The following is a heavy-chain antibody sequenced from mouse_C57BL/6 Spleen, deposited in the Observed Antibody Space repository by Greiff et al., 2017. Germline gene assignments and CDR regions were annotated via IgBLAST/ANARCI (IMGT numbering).Heavy chain of an antibody. CDR3: ARTISYFDY. CDR2: INPGSGGT. D-gene: IGHD1-1*02. J-gene: IGHJ2*01. Sequence: VQLQQSGAELVRPGTSVKVSCKASGYAFTNYLIEWVKQRPGQGLEWIGVINPGSGGTNYNEKFKGKATLTADKSSSTAYMQLSSPTSEDSAVYFCARTISYFDYWGQGTTLTVSS. V-gene: IGHV1-54*01. CDR1: GYAFTNYL.